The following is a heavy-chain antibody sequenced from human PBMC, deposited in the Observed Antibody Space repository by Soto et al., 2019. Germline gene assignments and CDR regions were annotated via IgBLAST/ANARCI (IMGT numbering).Heavy chain of an antibody. V-gene: IGHV3-23*01. CDR3: AKIYGFWSRHHDSFDV. CDR2: TSGNGGDT. CDR1: GFDYGRFA. J-gene: IGHJ3*01. D-gene: IGHD3-3*01. Sequence: QLFESGGGLVQPGGSLRLSCVASGFDYGRFAMTWVRQAPGKGLEWVSGTSGNGGDTYYVDSVRGRFTISRDNPKKTLYLQVNSLRVEDTAVYYCAKIYGFWSRHHDSFDVWGQGTSVTVSS.